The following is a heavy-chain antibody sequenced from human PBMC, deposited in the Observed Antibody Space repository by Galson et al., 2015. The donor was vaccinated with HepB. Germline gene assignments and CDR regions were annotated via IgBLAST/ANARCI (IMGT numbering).Heavy chain of an antibody. J-gene: IGHJ6*02. V-gene: IGHV3-23*01. CDR1: GFTFSSYA. D-gene: IGHD6-13*01. CDR3: ASLTPANRIAAAPWYGMDV. Sequence: SLRLSCAASGFTFSSYAMSWVRQAPGKGLEWVSAISGSGGSTYYADSVKGRFTISRDNSKNTLYLQMNSLRAEDTAVYYCASLTPANRIAAAPWYGMDVWGQGTTVTVSS. CDR2: ISGSGGST.